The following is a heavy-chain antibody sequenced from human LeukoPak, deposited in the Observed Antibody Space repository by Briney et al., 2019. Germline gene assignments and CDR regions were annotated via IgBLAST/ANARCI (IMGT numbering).Heavy chain of an antibody. CDR1: GYTFTSYA. CDR3: AREADIRGTYYYYYYMDV. D-gene: IGHD3-10*01. V-gene: IGHV7-4-1*02. CDR2: INTNTGNP. Sequence: ASVKVSCKASGYTFTSYAMNWVRQAPGQGLEWMGWINTNTGNPTYAQGFTGRFVFSLDTSVSTAYLQISSLKAEDTAVYYCAREADIRGTYYYYYYMDVWGEGTTVTVSS. J-gene: IGHJ6*03.